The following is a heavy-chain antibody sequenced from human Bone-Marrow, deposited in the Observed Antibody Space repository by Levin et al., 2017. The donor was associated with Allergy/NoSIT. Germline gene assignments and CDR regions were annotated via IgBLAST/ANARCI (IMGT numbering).Heavy chain of an antibody. D-gene: IGHD3-22*01. V-gene: IGHV1-18*04. CDR3: ARGLSPSSVTMIVVGNTAFDM. CDR1: GYTFSTYG. Sequence: GESLKISCKASGYTFSTYGLSWVRQAPGQGLEWMGWISGYNGKTKYAEKFQDRLTMTTDAPTSTAYVELRSLRADDTAVYYCARGLSPSSVTMIVVGNTAFDMWGQGTMVTVSS. CDR2: ISGYNGKT. J-gene: IGHJ3*02.